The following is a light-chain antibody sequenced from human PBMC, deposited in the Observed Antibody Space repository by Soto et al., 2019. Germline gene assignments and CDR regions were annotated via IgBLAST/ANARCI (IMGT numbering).Light chain of an antibody. CDR1: QSVASRN. CDR2: GES. Sequence: VLTQSPGTLSLSPGESATLSCRGSQSVASRNLAWYQQKSGQAPRLLIYGESSRATGIPDRFSGSGYGTDFNLTISRLEPEDFAVYYCQMYSTSIFTCAQGTRLEIK. J-gene: IGKJ5*01. CDR3: QMYSTSIFT. V-gene: IGKV3-20*01.